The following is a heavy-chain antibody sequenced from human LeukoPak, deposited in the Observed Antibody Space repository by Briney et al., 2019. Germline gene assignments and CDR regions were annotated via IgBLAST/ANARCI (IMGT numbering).Heavy chain of an antibody. J-gene: IGHJ3*02. CDR2: IIPIFGTA. CDR1: GGTFSSYA. Sequence: SVKVSCKASGGTFSSYAISWVRQAPGQGLEWVGGIIPIFGTANYAQKFQGRVTITTDESTSTAYMELSSLRSEDTAVYYCARVLYYDSSGYYLGAFDIWGQGTMVTVSS. D-gene: IGHD3-22*01. CDR3: ARVLYYDSSGYYLGAFDI. V-gene: IGHV1-69*05.